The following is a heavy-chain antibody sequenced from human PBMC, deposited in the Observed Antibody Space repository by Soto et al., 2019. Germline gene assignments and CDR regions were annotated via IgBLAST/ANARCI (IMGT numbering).Heavy chain of an antibody. D-gene: IGHD6-19*01. J-gene: IGHJ4*02. Sequence: SVKVSCKASGYTFTSYNMHWGRQAPGQGLEWVGMINPLGFSTTYALKFRGRVTMTRDTSTSTVYMELTNLRSEDTAVYCCARDEGVAVAGFFDYWGQGTLVTVSS. CDR2: INPLGFST. V-gene: IGHV1-46*01. CDR3: ARDEGVAVAGFFDY. CDR1: GYTFTSYN.